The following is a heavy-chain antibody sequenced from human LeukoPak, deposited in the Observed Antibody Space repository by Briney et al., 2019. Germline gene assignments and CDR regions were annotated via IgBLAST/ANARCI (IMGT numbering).Heavy chain of an antibody. CDR3: ARESVAGGFEY. D-gene: IGHD6-19*01. CDR1: GGTFSSYA. V-gene: IGHV1-69*06. J-gene: IGHJ4*02. Sequence: SVKVSCKASGGTFSSYAISWVRQAPGQGLEWMGGIIPIFGTANYAQKFQGRVTITADKSTSTAYMELSSLRYEDTAMYYCARESVAGGFEYWGQGTLVTVSS. CDR2: IIPIFGTA.